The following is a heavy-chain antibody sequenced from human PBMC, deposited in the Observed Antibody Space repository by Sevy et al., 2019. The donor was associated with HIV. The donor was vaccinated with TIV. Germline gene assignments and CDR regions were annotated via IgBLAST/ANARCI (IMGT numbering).Heavy chain of an antibody. Sequence: ASVKVSCKASGYTFTSYGISWVRQAPGQGLEWMGWISAYNGNTNYAQKLQGRVTMTTDTSTSTAYMELRSLRSDDTAVYYCARDHGPPCSSTSCYMPPMDVWGKGTTVTVSS. CDR3: ARDHGPPCSSTSCYMPPMDV. CDR2: ISAYNGNT. D-gene: IGHD2-2*02. V-gene: IGHV1-18*04. J-gene: IGHJ6*03. CDR1: GYTFTSYG.